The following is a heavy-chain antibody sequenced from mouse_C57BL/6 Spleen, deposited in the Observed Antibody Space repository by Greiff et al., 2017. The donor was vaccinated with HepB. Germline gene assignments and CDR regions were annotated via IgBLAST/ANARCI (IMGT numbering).Heavy chain of an antibody. CDR2: ISYSGST. Sequence: VQLQQSGPGLAKPSQTLSLTCSVTGYSITSDYWNWIRKFPGNKLEYMGYISYSGSTYYNPSHKSRISITRDTSKNQYYLQLNSVTTEDTATYYGAREGITTAWYFDVWGTGTTVTVSS. J-gene: IGHJ1*03. CDR1: GYSITSDY. CDR3: AREGITTAWYFDV. V-gene: IGHV3-8*01. D-gene: IGHD1-2*01.